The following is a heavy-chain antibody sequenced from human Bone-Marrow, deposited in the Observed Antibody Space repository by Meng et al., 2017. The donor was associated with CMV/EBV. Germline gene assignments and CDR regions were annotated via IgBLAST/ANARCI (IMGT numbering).Heavy chain of an antibody. CDR2: ISSSSSYI. CDR1: GFTFSTYS. V-gene: IGHV3-21*01. Sequence: GGSLRLSCSASGFTFSTYSINWLRQAPGKGLEWVSSISSSSSYIYYADSVKGRFTISRDNAKNSLYLQMNSLRAEDTAVYYCAGHLITTRAHDYWGQGTLVTVSS. CDR3: AGHLITTRAHDY. D-gene: IGHD1-1*01. J-gene: IGHJ4*02.